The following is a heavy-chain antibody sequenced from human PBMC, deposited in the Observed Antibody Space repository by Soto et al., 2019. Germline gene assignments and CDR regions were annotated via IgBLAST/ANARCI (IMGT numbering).Heavy chain of an antibody. V-gene: IGHV3-33*01. J-gene: IGHJ4*02. D-gene: IGHD1-1*01. CDR3: ARDDLFVDNGLDH. Sequence: QVQLVESGGGVVRPGTSLRLSCAATGFSFSAHGMHWVRQAPGKGLEWLAVINDGSEEGYADSVRGRFTISRDNARNILYLQVDNLRAEDSALYYCARDDLFVDNGLDHWGQGTLVTVSS. CDR1: GFSFSAHG. CDR2: INDGSEE.